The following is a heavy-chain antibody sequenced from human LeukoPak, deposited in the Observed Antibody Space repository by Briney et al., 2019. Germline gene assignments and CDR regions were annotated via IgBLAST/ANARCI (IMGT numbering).Heavy chain of an antibody. Sequence: GGSLRLSCAASGFSFSVSAIYWVRQASGKGLKWIGRIRNKANNYATAYAASVKGRFTISREDSKNTAYLQMNSLKTEDTAVYYCTYTSSSGVVYWGQGALVTVSS. CDR1: GFSFSVSA. CDR2: IRNKANNYAT. V-gene: IGHV3-73*01. CDR3: TYTSSSGVVY. J-gene: IGHJ4*02. D-gene: IGHD6-6*01.